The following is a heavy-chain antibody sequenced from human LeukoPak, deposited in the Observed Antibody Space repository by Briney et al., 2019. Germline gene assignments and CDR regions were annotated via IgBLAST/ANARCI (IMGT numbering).Heavy chain of an antibody. CDR2: ISNPSSTK. CDR1: GFTVSSNY. Sequence: GGSLRLSCAASGFTVSSNYMSWARQAPGKGLEWISYISNPSSTKYYADSVKGRFTISRDNAKNSLYLQMNSLRAEDTAVYYCARCGDGLPCDFDYWGQGTLVTVSS. CDR3: ARCGDGLPCDFDY. J-gene: IGHJ4*02. V-gene: IGHV3-11*04. D-gene: IGHD3-10*01.